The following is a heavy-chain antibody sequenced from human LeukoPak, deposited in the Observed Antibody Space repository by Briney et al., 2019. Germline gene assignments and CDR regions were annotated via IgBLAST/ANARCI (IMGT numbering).Heavy chain of an antibody. D-gene: IGHD3-10*01. V-gene: IGHV3-64*04. CDR1: GFTFSSYA. CDR3: AKGTRDRGVITRLPDY. J-gene: IGHJ4*02. CDR2: ISSNGGST. Sequence: GGSLRLSCSASGFTFSSYAMHWVRQAPGKGLEYVSAISSNGGSTYYADSVKGRFTISRDNSKNTLYLQMNSLRAEDTAVYYCAKGTRDRGVITRLPDYWGQGTLVTVSS.